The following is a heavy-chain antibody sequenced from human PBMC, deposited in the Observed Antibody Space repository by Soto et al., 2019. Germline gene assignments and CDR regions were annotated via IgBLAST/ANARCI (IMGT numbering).Heavy chain of an antibody. J-gene: IGHJ6*02. Sequence: SETLSLTCTVSGGSISSSNYYWGWIRQPPGKGLEWIGSIYYSGSTYYNPSLKSRVTISVDTSKNHFSLKLSSVTAADTAVYYFARTGSGYDAAFYYYGMDVWGQGTTVTVSS. CDR3: ARTGSGYDAAFYYYGMDV. CDR1: GGSISSSNYY. D-gene: IGHD5-12*01. CDR2: IYYSGST. V-gene: IGHV4-39*02.